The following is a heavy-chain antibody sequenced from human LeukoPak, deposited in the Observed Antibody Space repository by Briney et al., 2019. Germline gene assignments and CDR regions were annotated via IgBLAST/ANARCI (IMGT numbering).Heavy chain of an antibody. CDR2: ISGSGGST. V-gene: IGHV3-23*01. J-gene: IGHJ4*02. Sequence: GGSLRLSCAASGFTFSTYAMSWVRQAPGKGLEWVSAISGSGGSTYYADSVKGRFTISRDNSKNTLYLQMNSLRAEDTAVYYCAKVVAVAGLSGRYYWGQGTLVTVSS. CDR3: AKVVAVAGLSGRYY. CDR1: GFTFSTYA. D-gene: IGHD6-19*01.